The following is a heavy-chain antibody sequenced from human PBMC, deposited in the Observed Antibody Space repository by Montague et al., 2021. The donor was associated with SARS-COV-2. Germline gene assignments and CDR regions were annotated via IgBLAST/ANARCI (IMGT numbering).Heavy chain of an antibody. Sequence: SLRLSCAASGFTFGAYNMHWVRQAAGKGLEWLAIILYDGIQTMYAPSAKGRFTISRDNDHNTLCLQMDSLRPENTAVYFCARAQIYDSLPGSLIDNWGQGALVTVSS. V-gene: IGHV3-30*03. CDR1: GFTFGAYN. J-gene: IGHJ4*02. CDR3: ARAQIYDSLPGSLIDN. CDR2: ILYDGIQT. D-gene: IGHD3-9*01.